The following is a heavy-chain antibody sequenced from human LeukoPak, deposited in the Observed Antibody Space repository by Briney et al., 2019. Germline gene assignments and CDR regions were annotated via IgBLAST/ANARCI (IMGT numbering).Heavy chain of an antibody. D-gene: IGHD3-10*01. CDR3: ARLADITMVRGVGWFDP. J-gene: IGHJ5*02. CDR2: IYYSGST. V-gene: IGHV4-39*01. CDR1: GGSIGSNY. Sequence: SETLSLTCTVSGGSIGSNYWTWIRQPPGKGLEWIGSIYYSGSTYYNPSLKSRVTISVDTSKNQFSLKLSSVTAADTAVYYCARLADITMVRGVGWFDPWGQGTLVTVSS.